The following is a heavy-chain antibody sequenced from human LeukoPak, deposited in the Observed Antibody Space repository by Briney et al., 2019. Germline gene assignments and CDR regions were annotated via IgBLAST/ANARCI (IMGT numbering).Heavy chain of an antibody. CDR3: ARRRSGSYIDY. CDR2: IYPSDSET. D-gene: IGHD1-26*01. Sequence: GESLQISSKGSGYIFTSYWIGWVRQMPGKGLEWMGIIYPSDSETRYSPSFQGQVTISVDKSISTAYLQWSSLKASDTAMYYCARRRSGSYIDYWGQGTLVTVSS. J-gene: IGHJ4*02. CDR1: GYIFTSYW. V-gene: IGHV5-51*01.